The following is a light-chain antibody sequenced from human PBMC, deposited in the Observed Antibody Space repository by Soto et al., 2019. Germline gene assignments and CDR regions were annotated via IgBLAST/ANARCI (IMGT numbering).Light chain of an antibody. V-gene: IGKV3-15*01. CDR2: GAP. CDR3: QQYNDWLMYT. J-gene: IGKJ2*01. Sequence: EIVLTQSPATLSVSPGDRVTLSCRASQTISTYLAWYQQKPGQAPTLLIYGAPTRATGVPVRFSGSGSGTDFTLTISRLQSEDFAVYYCQQYNDWLMYTFGQGTKVDIK. CDR1: QTISTY.